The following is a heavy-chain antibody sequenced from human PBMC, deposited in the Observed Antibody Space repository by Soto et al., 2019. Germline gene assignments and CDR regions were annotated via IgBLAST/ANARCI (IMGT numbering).Heavy chain of an antibody. J-gene: IGHJ4*02. CDR1: GFTFSSYA. V-gene: IGHV3-30-3*01. CDR3: AGGSWIQLWLSGSLDY. Sequence: QVQLVESGGGVVQPGRSLRLSCAASGFTFSSYAMHWVRQAPGKGLEWVAVISYDGSNKYYADSVKGGFTISRDNSKNTLYLQMNSLRAEDTAVYYCAGGSWIQLWLSGSLDYWGQGTPVTVSS. CDR2: ISYDGSNK. D-gene: IGHD5-18*01.